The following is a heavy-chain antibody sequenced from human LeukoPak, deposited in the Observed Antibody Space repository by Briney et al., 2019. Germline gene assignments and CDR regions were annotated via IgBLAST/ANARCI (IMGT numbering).Heavy chain of an antibody. CDR1: GYTFTSYG. CDR2: ISAYNGNT. D-gene: IGHD3-22*01. V-gene: IGHV1-18*01. J-gene: IGHJ6*02. Sequence: ASVKLSCKASGYTFTSYGISWVRQAPGQGLEWMGWISAYNGNTNDAQKLQGRVTMTTDTSTSTAYMELRSLRSDDTAVYYCARVSGNYYDSSANYGYYYYGMDVWGQGTTVTVSS. CDR3: ARVSGNYYDSSANYGYYYYGMDV.